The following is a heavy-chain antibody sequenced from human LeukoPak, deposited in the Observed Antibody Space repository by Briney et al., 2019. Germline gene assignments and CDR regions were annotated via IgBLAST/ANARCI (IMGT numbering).Heavy chain of an antibody. CDR1: GFTFDDYT. CDR2: ISWDGGST. CDR3: AKAAGPFTVVTVYMDV. J-gene: IGHJ6*03. V-gene: IGHV3-43*01. D-gene: IGHD4-23*01. Sequence: GGSLRLSCAASGFTFDDYTMHWVRQAPGKGLEWVSLISWDGGSTYYADSVKGRFTISRDNSKNSLYLQMNSLRTEDTALYYCAKAAGPFTVVTVYMDVWGKGTTVTVSS.